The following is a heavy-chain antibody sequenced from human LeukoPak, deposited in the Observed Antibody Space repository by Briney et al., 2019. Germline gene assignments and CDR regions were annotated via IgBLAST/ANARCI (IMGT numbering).Heavy chain of an antibody. V-gene: IGHV3-33*01. J-gene: IGHJ3*02. D-gene: IGHD6-19*01. CDR3: ARDRDVYSSGWYAFDI. CDR1: GFTFGSYG. Sequence: GGSLRLSCAASGFTFGSYGMHWVRQAPGKGLEWVAVIWYDGSNKYYADSVKGRFTISRDNSKNTLYLQMNSLRDEDTAVYYCARDRDVYSSGWYAFDIWGQGTMVTVSS. CDR2: IWYDGSNK.